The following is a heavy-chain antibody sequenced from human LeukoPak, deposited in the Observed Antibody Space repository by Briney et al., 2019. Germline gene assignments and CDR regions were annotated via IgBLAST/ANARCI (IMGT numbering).Heavy chain of an antibody. D-gene: IGHD3-3*01. Sequence: GASVKVSCKVSGYTLTELSMHWVRQAPGKGLEWMGGFDPEDGETIYAQKFQGRVTMTEDTSTGTAYMELSSLRSEDTAVYYCATGTTIFGVVIMRGPFDYWGQGTLVTVSS. CDR3: ATGTTIFGVVIMRGPFDY. CDR2: FDPEDGET. J-gene: IGHJ4*02. CDR1: GYTLTELS. V-gene: IGHV1-24*01.